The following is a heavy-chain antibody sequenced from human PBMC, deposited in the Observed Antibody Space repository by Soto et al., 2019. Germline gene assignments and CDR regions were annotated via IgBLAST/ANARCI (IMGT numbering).Heavy chain of an antibody. CDR3: TTLASDYYGSGYDYYYYYGMDV. V-gene: IGHV3-15*07. D-gene: IGHD3-10*01. CDR2: IKSKTDGGTT. Sequence: GGSLRLSCAASGFTFSNAWMNWVRQAPGKGLEWVGRIKSKTDGGTTDYAAPVKGRFTISRDDSKNTLYLQMNSLKTEDTAVYYCTTLASDYYGSGYDYYYYYGMDVWGQGTTVTVSS. J-gene: IGHJ6*02. CDR1: GFTFSNAW.